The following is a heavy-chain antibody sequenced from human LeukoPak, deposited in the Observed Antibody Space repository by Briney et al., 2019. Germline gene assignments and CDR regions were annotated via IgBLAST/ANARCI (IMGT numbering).Heavy chain of an antibody. Sequence: GGSLILSCAASGFTFSSYSMNWVRQAPGKGLEWVSSISSSSSYIYYADSVKGRFTVSRDNAKNSLYLQMNSLRAEDTAVYYCARDSDYDILTGYYNVAYWGQGTLVTVSS. V-gene: IGHV3-21*01. J-gene: IGHJ4*02. CDR1: GFTFSSYS. D-gene: IGHD3-9*01. CDR2: ISSSSSYI. CDR3: ARDSDYDILTGYYNVAY.